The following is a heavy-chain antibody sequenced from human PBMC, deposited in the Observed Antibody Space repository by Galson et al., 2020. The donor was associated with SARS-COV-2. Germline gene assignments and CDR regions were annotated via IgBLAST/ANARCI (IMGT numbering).Heavy chain of an antibody. CDR3: ARDSSGNYYSAFDI. CDR2: NSDSGSN. Sequence: SETLSLTCTVSGGSIKNNNFYWGRNRQRKGKGREGNGSNSDSGSNYYNPTRKSRVTMFADTSKNQFSLRLNSVAAADTAVYYCARDSSGNYYSAFDIWGQGTVVSVSS. CDR1: GGSIKNNNFY. J-gene: IGHJ3*02. D-gene: IGHD3-22*01. V-gene: IGHV4-39*01.